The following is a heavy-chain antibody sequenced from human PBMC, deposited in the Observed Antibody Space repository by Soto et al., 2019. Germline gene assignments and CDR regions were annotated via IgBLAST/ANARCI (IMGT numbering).Heavy chain of an antibody. CDR1: GFTFSSYA. V-gene: IGHV3-64D*06. J-gene: IGHJ4*02. CDR3: VKDQNFWRGYDILTGYSPFDY. CDR2: ISSNGGST. D-gene: IGHD3-9*01. Sequence: GGSLRLSCSASGFTFSSYAMHWVRQAPGKGLEYVSAISSNGGSTYYADSVKGRFTISRDNSKNTLYLQMSSLRAEDTAVCYCVKDQNFWRGYDILTGYSPFDYWGQGTLVTVSS.